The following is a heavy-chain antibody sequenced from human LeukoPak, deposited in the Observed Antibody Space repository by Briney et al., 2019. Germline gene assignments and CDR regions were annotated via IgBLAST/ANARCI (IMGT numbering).Heavy chain of an antibody. CDR1: GYTLTELS. V-gene: IGHV1-2*02. J-gene: IGHJ3*02. CDR2: INPNSGGT. Sequence: ASVKVSCKVSGYTLTELSMHWVRQAPGQGLEWMGWINPNSGGTNYAQKFQGRVTMTRDTSISTAYMELSRLRSDGTAVYYCASQTKGGGAFDIWGQGTMVTVSS. D-gene: IGHD2-8*01. CDR3: ASQTKGGGAFDI.